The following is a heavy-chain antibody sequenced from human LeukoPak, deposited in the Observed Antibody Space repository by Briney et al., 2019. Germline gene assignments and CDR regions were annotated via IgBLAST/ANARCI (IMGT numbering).Heavy chain of an antibody. CDR1: GGSISSYY. Sequence: SETLSLTCTVSGGSISSYYCSWLRQPAGRGLEWIGRIYTSGSTNYNPSLESRITMSVDTSKNQFSLRLSSVTAADTAVYYCARDCGTSCHSFDYWGQGTLVTVSS. J-gene: IGHJ4*02. D-gene: IGHD2-2*01. CDR3: ARDCGTSCHSFDY. CDR2: IYTSGST. V-gene: IGHV4-4*07.